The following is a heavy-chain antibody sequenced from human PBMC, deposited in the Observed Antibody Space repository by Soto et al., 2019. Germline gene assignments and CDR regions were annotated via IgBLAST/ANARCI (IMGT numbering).Heavy chain of an antibody. Sequence: QVQLVESGGGVVQPGRSLRLSCAASGFTFSSYGMHWVRQAPGKGLEWVAVISYDGSNKYYADSVKGRFTISRDNSKNTLYLQMNSLRAEDTAMYYCAKSGLTGGVVVVVAAIDYWGQGTLVTVSS. CDR3: AKSGLTGGVVVVVAAIDY. CDR1: GFTFSSYG. V-gene: IGHV3-30*18. CDR2: ISYDGSNK. D-gene: IGHD2-15*01. J-gene: IGHJ4*02.